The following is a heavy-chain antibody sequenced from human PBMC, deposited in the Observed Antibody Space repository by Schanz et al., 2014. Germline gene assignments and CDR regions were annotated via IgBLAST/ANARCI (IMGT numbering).Heavy chain of an antibody. V-gene: IGHV3-23*04. D-gene: IGHD6-13*01. CDR3: AKDLAAVGVFDY. CDR1: GFTFSKYG. CDR2: LTGSGTTT. Sequence: VQLVESGGGVVQPGRSLRLSCAASGFTFSKYGVHWVRQAPGKGLEWVSALTGSGTTTYYADSVKGRFTISRDNSNNTLDLQMNSLRAEDTAIYYCAKDLAAVGVFDYWGQGTLVTVSS. J-gene: IGHJ4*02.